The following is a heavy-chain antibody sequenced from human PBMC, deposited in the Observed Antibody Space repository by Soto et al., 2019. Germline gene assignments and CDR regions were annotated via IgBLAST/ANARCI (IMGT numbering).Heavy chain of an antibody. D-gene: IGHD2-2*01. J-gene: IGHJ6*02. CDR1: GGSFSGYY. CDR3: ARGSTSSELYGMDV. V-gene: IGHV4-34*01. CDR2: INHSGST. Sequence: SSETLSLTCAVYGGSFSGYYWSWIRQPPGKGLEWIGEINHSGSTNYNPSLKSRVTISVDTSKNQFSLKLSSVTAADTAVYYCARGSTSSELYGMDVWGQGTTVTVSS.